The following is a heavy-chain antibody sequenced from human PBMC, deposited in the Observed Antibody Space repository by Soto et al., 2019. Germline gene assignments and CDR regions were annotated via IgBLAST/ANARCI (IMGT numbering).Heavy chain of an antibody. V-gene: IGHV4-59*08. Sequence: SETLSLTCTVSGGSISSYYWSWIRQPPGKGLEWIGYIYYSGSTNYNPSLKSRVTISVDTSENQFSLKLSSVTAADTAVYYCARLGSVVPAAMRGYFYFYGMDVWGQGTTVTVSS. D-gene: IGHD2-2*01. CDR1: GGSISSYY. CDR2: IYYSGST. J-gene: IGHJ6*02. CDR3: ARLGSVVPAAMRGYFYFYGMDV.